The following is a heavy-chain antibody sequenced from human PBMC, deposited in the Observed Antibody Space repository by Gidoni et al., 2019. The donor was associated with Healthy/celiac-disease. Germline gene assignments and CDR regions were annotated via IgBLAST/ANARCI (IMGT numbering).Heavy chain of an antibody. CDR3: ARSRLIYSSSPFDY. D-gene: IGHD6-13*01. V-gene: IGHV4-59*08. CDR2: IYYSGST. J-gene: IGHJ4*02. CDR1: GDSISSYY. Sequence: QVQLQESGPGLVKPSATLSLTCTVSGDSISSYYWSWIRQPPGKGLEWIGYIYYSGSTNYNPSLKSRVTISVDTSKNQFSLKLSSVTAADTAVYYCARSRLIYSSSPFDYWGQGTLVTVSS.